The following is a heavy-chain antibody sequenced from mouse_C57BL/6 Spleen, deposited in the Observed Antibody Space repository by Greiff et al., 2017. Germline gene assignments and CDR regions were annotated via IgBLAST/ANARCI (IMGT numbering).Heavy chain of an antibody. D-gene: IGHD1-1*01. V-gene: IGHV1-81*01. CDR1: GYTFTSYG. CDR2: IYPRSGTT. J-gene: IGHJ4*01. CDR3: ARNNYGAMDY. Sequence: VQLQQSGAELARPGASVKLSCKASGYTFTSYGISWVNQRTGQGLEWIGEIYPRSGTTYYNEKFKGKATLTADKSSSTAYMEIRRLTSEDSAVYFCARNNYGAMDYWGQGTSVTVSS.